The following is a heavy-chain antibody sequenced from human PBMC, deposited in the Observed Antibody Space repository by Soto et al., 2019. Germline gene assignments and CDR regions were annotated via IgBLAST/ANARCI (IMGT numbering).Heavy chain of an antibody. Sequence: PSQTLSLTCVISGDSVSSSSATWNWIRQSPSRGLEWLGRTYYRSRWYTDYVESVKSRITINADTSKNQFSLQLKSVTPEDTAVYYCVRANPMIFGFVMVFESWGLGTLVTVSS. CDR1: GDSVSSSSAT. CDR2: TYYRSRWYT. D-gene: IGHD3-3*01. V-gene: IGHV6-1*01. J-gene: IGHJ4*02. CDR3: VRANPMIFGFVMVFES.